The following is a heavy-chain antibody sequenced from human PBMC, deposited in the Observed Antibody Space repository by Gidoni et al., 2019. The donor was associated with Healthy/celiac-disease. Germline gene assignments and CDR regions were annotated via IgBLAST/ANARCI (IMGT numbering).Heavy chain of an antibody. Sequence: EVQLVESGGGLVQPGRSLRLSCAASGFTFDDYAMHWVRQAPGKGLEWVSGISWNSGSIGYADSVKGRFTISRDNAKNSLYLQMNSLRAEDTALYYCAKGGSKITMVRGVIITYYDYGMDVWGQGTTVTVSS. J-gene: IGHJ6*02. CDR1: GFTFDDYA. CDR3: AKGGSKITMVRGVIITYYDYGMDV. V-gene: IGHV3-9*01. D-gene: IGHD3-10*01. CDR2: ISWNSGSI.